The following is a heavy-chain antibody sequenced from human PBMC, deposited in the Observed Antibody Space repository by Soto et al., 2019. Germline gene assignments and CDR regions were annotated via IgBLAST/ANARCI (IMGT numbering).Heavy chain of an antibody. CDR1: GFTFSSYA. Sequence: PGGSLRLSCAASGFTFSSYAMNWVRPAPGKGLEWVAVIVYDGSNKYYADSVKGRFTISRDNSKNTLYLQMNSLRSDDTAVYYCARDEEWLRLFDYWGQGTLVTVSS. CDR2: IVYDGSNK. CDR3: ARDEEWLRLFDY. V-gene: IGHV3-30*03. D-gene: IGHD5-12*01. J-gene: IGHJ4*02.